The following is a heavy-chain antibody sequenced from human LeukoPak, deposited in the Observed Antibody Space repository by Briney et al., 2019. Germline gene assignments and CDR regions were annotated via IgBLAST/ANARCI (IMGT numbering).Heavy chain of an antibody. CDR1: GGSFSGYY. V-gene: IGHV4-59*01. CDR3: ARATMVRGVGFDP. CDR2: IYYSGST. D-gene: IGHD3-10*01. J-gene: IGHJ5*02. Sequence: KPSETLSLTCAVYGGSFSGYYWSWIRQPPGKGLEWIGYIYYSGSTNYNPSLKSRVTISVDTSKNQFSLKLSSVTAADTAVYYCARATMVRGVGFDPWGQGTLVTVSS.